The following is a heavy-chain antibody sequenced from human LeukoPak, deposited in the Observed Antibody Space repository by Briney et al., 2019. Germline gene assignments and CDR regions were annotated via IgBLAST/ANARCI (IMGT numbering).Heavy chain of an antibody. V-gene: IGHV4-38-2*02. D-gene: IGHD4-23*01. CDR1: GYSISSGYY. CDR2: IYHSGST. J-gene: IGHJ4*02. Sequence: PSETLSLTCTVSGYSISSGYYWGWIRQPPGKGLEWIGSIYHSGSTNYNPSLKSRVTISVDTSKNQFSLKLSSVTAADTAVYYCARPGLRWYRYFDYWGQGTLVTVSS. CDR3: ARPGLRWYRYFDY.